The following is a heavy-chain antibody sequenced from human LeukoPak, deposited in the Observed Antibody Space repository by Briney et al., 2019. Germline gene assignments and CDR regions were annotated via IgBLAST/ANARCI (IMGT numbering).Heavy chain of an antibody. CDR3: ARAVGATIGAYYYMDV. D-gene: IGHD1-26*01. CDR2: TYYRSKWYN. J-gene: IGHJ6*03. CDR1: GDRVSSNSAA. Sequence: SQTLPLTCAISGDRVSSNSAAWNWIRQSPSRGLEWLGRTYYRSKWYNDYAVSVKSRITINPDTSKNQFSLQLNSVTPEDTAVYYCARAVGATIGAYYYMDVWGKGTTVTVSS. V-gene: IGHV6-1*01.